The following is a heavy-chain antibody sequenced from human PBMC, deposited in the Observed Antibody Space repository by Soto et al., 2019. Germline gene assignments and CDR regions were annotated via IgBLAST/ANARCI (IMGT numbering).Heavy chain of an antibody. Sequence: GGSLRLSCAASGFTFSSYGMHWVRQAPGKGLEWVAVISYDGSNKYYADSVKGRFTISRDNSKNTLYLQMNSMRAEDTAVYYCARDVYGMDVWGQGTTVTGSS. V-gene: IGHV3-30*03. CDR2: ISYDGSNK. J-gene: IGHJ6*02. CDR3: ARDVYGMDV. CDR1: GFTFSSYG.